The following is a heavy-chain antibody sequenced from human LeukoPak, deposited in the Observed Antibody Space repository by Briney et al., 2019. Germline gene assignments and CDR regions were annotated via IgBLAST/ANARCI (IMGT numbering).Heavy chain of an antibody. J-gene: IGHJ2*01. CDR2: VYYSGST. Sequence: PSETLSLTCTVSGGSISSSSYYWSWIRQPPGKGLEWIGTVYYSGSTSYNPSLKSRVTISVDTSKNQLSLKLSSVTAADTAVYYCARAPDWYFDLWGRGTLVTVSS. CDR3: ARAPDWYFDL. CDR1: GGSISSSSYY. V-gene: IGHV4-39*01.